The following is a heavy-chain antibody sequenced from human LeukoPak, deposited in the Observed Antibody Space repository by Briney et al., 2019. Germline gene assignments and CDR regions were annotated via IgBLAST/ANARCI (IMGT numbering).Heavy chain of an antibody. V-gene: IGHV4-39*01. CDR1: GGSISSSSYY. D-gene: IGHD3-10*01. J-gene: IGHJ4*02. CDR3: ARQSSGYRPYYFDY. CDR2: IYYSGST. Sequence: WETLSLTCTVSGGSISSSSYYWGWIRQPPGKGLEWIGSIYYSGSTYYNPSLKSRVTISVDTSKNQFSLKLSSVTAADTAVYYCARQSSGYRPYYFDYWGQGTLVTVSS.